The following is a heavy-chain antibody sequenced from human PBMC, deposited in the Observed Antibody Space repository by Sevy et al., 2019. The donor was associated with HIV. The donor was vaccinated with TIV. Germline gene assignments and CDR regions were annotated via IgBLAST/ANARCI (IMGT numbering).Heavy chain of an antibody. CDR1: GFTFSSYS. CDR3: ARDRGVDIVATINYFDY. D-gene: IGHD5-12*01. Sequence: GGSLRLSCAASGFTFSSYSMNWVRQAPGKGLEWVSYISSSSSTIYYADSVKGRFTISRDNAKNSLYLQMNSLRAEDTAVYYCARDRGVDIVATINYFDYWGQGTLVTVSS. CDR2: ISSSSSTI. V-gene: IGHV3-48*01. J-gene: IGHJ4*02.